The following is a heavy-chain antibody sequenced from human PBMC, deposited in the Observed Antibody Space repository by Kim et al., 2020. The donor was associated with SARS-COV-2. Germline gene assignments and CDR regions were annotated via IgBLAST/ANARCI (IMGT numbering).Heavy chain of an antibody. CDR1: GGSISSSSYY. Sequence: SETLSLTCTVSGGSISSSSYYWGWIRQPPGKGLEWIGSIYYSGSTYYNPSLKSRVTISVDTSKNQFSLKLSSVTAEDTAVYYCARLLGPTNYDFWSGYYSWFDPWGQGTLVTVSS. CDR3: ARLLGPTNYDFWSGYYSWFDP. D-gene: IGHD3-3*01. J-gene: IGHJ5*02. CDR2: IYYSGST. V-gene: IGHV4-39*01.